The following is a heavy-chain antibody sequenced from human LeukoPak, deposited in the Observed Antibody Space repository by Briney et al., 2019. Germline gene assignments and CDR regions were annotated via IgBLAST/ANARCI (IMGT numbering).Heavy chain of an antibody. CDR1: GGSFSGYY. CDR3: ASESASSGYSYY. CDR2: INHSGST. V-gene: IGHV4-34*01. D-gene: IGHD3-22*01. J-gene: IGHJ4*02. Sequence: SETLSLTCAVYGGSFSGYYWSWLRQPPGKGREWIGEINHSGSTNYHPSLKSRVPISVDTSKKQFSLKLSSVTAADTAVYYCASESASSGYSYYWGQGTLVTVSS.